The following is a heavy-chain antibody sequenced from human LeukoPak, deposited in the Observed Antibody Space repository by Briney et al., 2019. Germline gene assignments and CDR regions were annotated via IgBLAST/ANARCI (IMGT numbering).Heavy chain of an antibody. CDR3: ARAYGDYGYPYYYYGMDV. CDR2: MNPNGGNT. CDR1: GYTFTSYD. V-gene: IGHV1-8*01. D-gene: IGHD4-17*01. Sequence: ASVKVSCKASGYTFTSYDINWVRQATGQGLEWMRWMNPNGGNTGYAQKFQGRVTMTRNTSISTAYMELSSLRSEDTAVYYCARAYGDYGYPYYYYGMDVWGQGTTVTVSS. J-gene: IGHJ6*02.